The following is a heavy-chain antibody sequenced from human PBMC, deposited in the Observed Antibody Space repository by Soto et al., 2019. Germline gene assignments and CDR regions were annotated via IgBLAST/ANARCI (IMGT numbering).Heavy chain of an antibody. CDR2: INHSGST. Sequence: ETLSLTCAVYGGSFSGYFWSWIRQPPGKGLEWIGEINHSGSTNYNPSLKSRVTISVDTSKNQFSLKLSSVTAADTAVYYCARAIAPHSYYDFWSGYYPGLGGYFDYWGQGTLVTVSS. CDR1: GGSFSGYF. D-gene: IGHD3-3*01. V-gene: IGHV4-34*01. J-gene: IGHJ4*02. CDR3: ARAIAPHSYYDFWSGYYPGLGGYFDY.